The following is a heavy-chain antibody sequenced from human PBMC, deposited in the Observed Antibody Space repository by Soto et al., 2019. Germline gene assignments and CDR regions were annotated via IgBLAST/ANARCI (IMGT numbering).Heavy chain of an antibody. J-gene: IGHJ4*02. CDR1: GFSIARYW. CDR2: TKEDGSEI. V-gene: IGHV3-7*01. Sequence: GGSLRLSCAVSGFSIARYWMSWVRQAPGKGLEWVATTKEDGSEIYYVDSVRGRFTISRDNAENSLYLQMNSLSAEDTAVYFCARDVGFDYVNWGQGTLVTVSS. CDR3: ARDVGFDYVN. D-gene: IGHD3-16*01.